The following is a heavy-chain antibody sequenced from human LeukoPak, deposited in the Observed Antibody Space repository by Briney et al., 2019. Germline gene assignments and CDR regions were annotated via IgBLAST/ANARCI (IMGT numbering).Heavy chain of an antibody. CDR1: GGSISSYY. J-gene: IGHJ2*01. CDR2: IYYSGST. V-gene: IGHV4-59*01. Sequence: SQTLSLTCTVSGGSISSYYWSWIRQPPGKGLEWIGYIYYSGSTNYNPSLKSRVTISVDTSKNQFSLKLSSVTAADTAVYYCARVGYDILTGYYGPYWYFDLWGRGTLVTVSS. CDR3: ARVGYDILTGYYGPYWYFDL. D-gene: IGHD3-9*01.